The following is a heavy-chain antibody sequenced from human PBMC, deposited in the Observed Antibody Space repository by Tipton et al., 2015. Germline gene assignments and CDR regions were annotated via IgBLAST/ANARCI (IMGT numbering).Heavy chain of an antibody. CDR3: ARGRFGDLPYFDS. CDR2: ISSDGSTI. J-gene: IGHJ4*02. CDR1: GFTFSSYS. V-gene: IGHV3-48*03. Sequence: GSLRLSCAASGFTFSSYSMNWVRQVPGKGPVWVSRISSDGSTIDYADSVKGRFTISRDNARNSLYLQMNSLRAEDSAFYYCARGRFGDLPYFDSWGQGTLVTVSS. D-gene: IGHD3-10*01.